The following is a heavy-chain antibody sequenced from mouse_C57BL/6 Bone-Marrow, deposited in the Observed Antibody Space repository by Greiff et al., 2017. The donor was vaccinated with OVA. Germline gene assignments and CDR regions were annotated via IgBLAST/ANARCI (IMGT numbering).Heavy chain of an antibody. Sequence: EVKLEESGPGLAKPSQTLSLTCSVTGYSITSDYWNWIRKFPGNKLEYMGYISYSGSTYYNPSLKSRISITRDTSTNQYYLQVNSGTTEDTATDYCARSRTTVSRALWYVDVWGTGTPVTVSS. V-gene: IGHV3-8*01. CDR1: GYSITSDY. CDR2: ISYSGST. J-gene: IGHJ1*03. CDR3: ARSRTTVSRALWYVDV. D-gene: IGHD1-1*01.